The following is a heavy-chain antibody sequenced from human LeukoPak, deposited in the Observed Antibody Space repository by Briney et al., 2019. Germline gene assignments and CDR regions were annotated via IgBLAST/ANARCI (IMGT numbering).Heavy chain of an antibody. CDR3: ARRQQTGGDNGLHNWFDP. D-gene: IGHD5-24*01. J-gene: IGHJ5*02. CDR2: IYYSGST. Sequence: SETLSLTCTVSNGSSSSSSWNWIRQPPGKGLEWIGYIYYSGSTKYNPSLESRVTISVDTSKNQISLNMRSVTAADTAIYYCARRQQTGGDNGLHNWFDPWGQGILVTVSS. V-gene: IGHV4-59*08. CDR1: NGSSSSSS.